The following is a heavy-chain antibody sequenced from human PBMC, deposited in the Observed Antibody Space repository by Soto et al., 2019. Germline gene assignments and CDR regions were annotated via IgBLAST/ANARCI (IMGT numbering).Heavy chain of an antibody. CDR2: IYSGGST. Sequence: GGSLRLSCAASGFTVSTKYMSWVRQAPGKGLEWVSVIYSGGSTFYADSVRGRFTISRDNSKNTVNLQMNSLGAEDTAVYYCARDPWAEDYWGQGTLVTVSS. CDR3: ARDPWAEDY. CDR1: GFTVSTKY. J-gene: IGHJ4*02. D-gene: IGHD3-16*01. V-gene: IGHV3-66*01.